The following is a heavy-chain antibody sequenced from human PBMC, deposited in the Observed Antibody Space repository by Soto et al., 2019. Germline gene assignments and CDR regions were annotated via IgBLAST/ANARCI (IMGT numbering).Heavy chain of an antibody. J-gene: IGHJ4*02. D-gene: IGHD1-26*01. CDR2: IYYSGTT. V-gene: IGHV4-28*01. CDR1: GYSISSSNW. CDR3: ARREIQGPIDH. Sequence: QVQLQESGPGLVKPSDTLSLTCAVSGYSISSSNWWGWIRQPPGKGLEWIGYIYYSGTTYYNPSLKGRXTXSXXTSKNQFSLKLTSVTAVDTAVYYCARREIQGPIDHWGQGTLVTVSS.